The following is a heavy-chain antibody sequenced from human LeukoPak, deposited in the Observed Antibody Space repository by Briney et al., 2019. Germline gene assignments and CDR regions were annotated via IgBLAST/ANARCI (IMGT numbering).Heavy chain of an antibody. CDR1: GFTVSSNY. CDR3: AREGWPSGSLDY. D-gene: IGHD3-22*01. Sequence: GGSLRLPCAASGFTVSSNYMSWVRQAPGKGLEWVSAISGSVGSTYYADSVKGRFTISRDNSKNTLYLQMNSLRAEDTAVYYCAREGWPSGSLDYWGQGTLVTVSS. J-gene: IGHJ4*02. CDR2: ISGSVGST. V-gene: IGHV3-23*01.